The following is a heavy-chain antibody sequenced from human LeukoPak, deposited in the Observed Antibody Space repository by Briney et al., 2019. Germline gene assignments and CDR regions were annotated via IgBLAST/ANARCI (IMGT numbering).Heavy chain of an antibody. J-gene: IGHJ4*02. V-gene: IGHV3-7*01. Sequence: QSGGSLRLSCAASGFNFSSYWMSWVRQAPGKGLEWVANIKQDGSEKYYVDSVKGRFTISRDNAKNSLYLQMNSLRAEDTAVYYCTRGARTGRCSSTSCYAGLAYDYWGQGTLVTVSS. CDR1: GFNFSSYW. D-gene: IGHD2-2*01. CDR3: TRGARTGRCSSTSCYAGLAYDY. CDR2: IKQDGSEK.